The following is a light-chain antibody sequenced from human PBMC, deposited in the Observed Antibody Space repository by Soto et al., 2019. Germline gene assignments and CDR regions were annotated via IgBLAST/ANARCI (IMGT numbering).Light chain of an antibody. Sequence: QSALTQPASVSGSPGQSIPISCTGTTSDIGAFDLVSWYQQYPDKAPKVMIYDVSIRPSGVSNRFSGSKSGNTASLTISGLQADDEADYYCSSYTITSTRLFGTGTKVTVL. CDR3: SSYTITSTRL. CDR2: DVS. J-gene: IGLJ1*01. V-gene: IGLV2-14*01. CDR1: TSDIGAFDL.